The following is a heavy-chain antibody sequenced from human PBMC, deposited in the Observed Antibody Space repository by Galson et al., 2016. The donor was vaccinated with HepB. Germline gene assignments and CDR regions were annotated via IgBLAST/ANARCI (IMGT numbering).Heavy chain of an antibody. CDR2: INPTAGST. CDR1: GYTFTNYY. V-gene: IGHV1-46*01. Sequence: SVKVSCKASGYTFTNYYVHWVRQAPGQGLEWMGLINPTAGSTTYAQNFQGRVTMTRDTSTSTVYMEPTSLRSEDTAVYYCARDTPSQIFGVFIGNYYFYGMDVLGQGTTVTGSS. J-gene: IGHJ6*02. CDR3: ARDTPSQIFGVFIGNYYFYGMDV. D-gene: IGHD3-3*01.